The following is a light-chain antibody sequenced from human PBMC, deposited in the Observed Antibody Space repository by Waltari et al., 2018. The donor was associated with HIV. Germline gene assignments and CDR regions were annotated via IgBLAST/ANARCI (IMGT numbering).Light chain of an antibody. CDR3: SSFAGNDNRVV. CDR1: NRDVGTYDY. CDR2: EVS. J-gene: IGLJ2*01. V-gene: IGLV2-8*01. Sequence: QSDLTQPPSASGSLGQPVTISCTGTNRDVGTYDYVSWYQQFPGKAPKLIIYEVSKRPSGVPYRFSGAKSGKVASLPVSGLQDGDAADYFCSSFAGNDNRVVFGGGTKLTVL.